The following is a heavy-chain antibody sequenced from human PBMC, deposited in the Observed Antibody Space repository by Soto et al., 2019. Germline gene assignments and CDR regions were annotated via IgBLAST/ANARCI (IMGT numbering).Heavy chain of an antibody. CDR3: AKGHRAGAVGLHFDY. V-gene: IGHV3-23*01. CDR2: FSSSSGST. CDR1: GFTISSYA. Sequence: GGSLRLSCAASGFTISSYAMSWVRQAPGKGLEWVTTFSSSSGSTYYADSVKGRFTISRDNSKNTLYLQMNGLRAEDTAVYYCAKGHRAGAVGLHFDYWGQGSLVTISS. D-gene: IGHD6-13*01. J-gene: IGHJ4*02.